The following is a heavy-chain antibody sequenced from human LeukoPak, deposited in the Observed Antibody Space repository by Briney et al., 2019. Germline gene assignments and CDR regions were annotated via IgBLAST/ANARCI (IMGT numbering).Heavy chain of an antibody. CDR3: ARDKGDYGDYPTYYFDY. V-gene: IGHV1-24*01. Sequence: ASVKVSCKVSGYTLTELSMHWVRQAPGKGLEWMGGFDPEDGETIYAQKFQGRVTMTRDTSTSTVYMELSSLRSEDTAVYYCARDKGDYGDYPTYYFDYWGQGTLVTVSS. CDR2: FDPEDGET. CDR1: GYTLTELS. D-gene: IGHD4-17*01. J-gene: IGHJ4*02.